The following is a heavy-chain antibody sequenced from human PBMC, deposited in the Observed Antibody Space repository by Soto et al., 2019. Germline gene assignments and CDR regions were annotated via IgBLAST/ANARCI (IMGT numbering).Heavy chain of an antibody. CDR1: GFTFSSYS. D-gene: IGHD6-19*01. Sequence: EVQLVESGGGLVKPGGSLRLSCAASGFTFSSYSMNWVRQAPGKGLEWVSSISSSSSYIYYADSVKGRFTISRDNAKNSLYLQMNSLRAKDTAVYYCARGSSGWYDYFDYWGQGTLVTVSS. CDR2: ISSSSSYI. V-gene: IGHV3-21*01. J-gene: IGHJ4*02. CDR3: ARGSSGWYDYFDY.